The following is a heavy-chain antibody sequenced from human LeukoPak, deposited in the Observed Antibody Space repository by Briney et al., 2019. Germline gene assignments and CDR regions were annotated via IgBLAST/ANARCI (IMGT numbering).Heavy chain of an antibody. D-gene: IGHD5-18*01. CDR2: ISWNSGSI. V-gene: IGHV3-9*03. CDR3: AKDEGRYSYGFLDAFDF. Sequence: GGSLRLSRAASGFTFDDYAMHWVRQAPGKGLEWVSGISWNSGSIGYADSVKGRFTISRDNAKNSLYLQMNSLRAEDMALYYCAKDEGRYSYGFLDAFDFWGQGTMVTVSS. CDR1: GFTFDDYA. J-gene: IGHJ3*01.